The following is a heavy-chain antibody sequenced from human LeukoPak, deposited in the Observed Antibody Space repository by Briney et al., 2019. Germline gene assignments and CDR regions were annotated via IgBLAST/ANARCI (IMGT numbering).Heavy chain of an antibody. Sequence: PGGSLRLSCAASGFTFSSYGMHWVRQAPGKGLEWVAVIWYDGSNKYYADSVKGRFTISRDNAKNSLYLQMNSLRAEDTAVYYCARGCRGATLGYDYWGQGTLVTVSS. CDR1: GFTFSSYG. D-gene: IGHD1-26*01. CDR2: IWYDGSNK. J-gene: IGHJ4*02. CDR3: ARGCRGATLGYDY. V-gene: IGHV3-33*01.